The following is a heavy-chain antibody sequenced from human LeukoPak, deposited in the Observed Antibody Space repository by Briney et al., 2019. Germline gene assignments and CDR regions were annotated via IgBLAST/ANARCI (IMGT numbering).Heavy chain of an antibody. J-gene: IGHJ4*02. D-gene: IGHD3-10*01. CDR3: ATDRYYYGSGSHYSIDY. Sequence: GRSLRLSCAASGFTFSSYAMHWVRQAPGKGLEWVAVISYDGSNKYYADPVKGRFTISRDNSKNTLYLQMISLRAEDTAVFSCATDRYYYGSGSHYSIDYWGQGTLVTVSS. CDR2: ISYDGSNK. CDR1: GFTFSSYA. V-gene: IGHV3-30-3*01.